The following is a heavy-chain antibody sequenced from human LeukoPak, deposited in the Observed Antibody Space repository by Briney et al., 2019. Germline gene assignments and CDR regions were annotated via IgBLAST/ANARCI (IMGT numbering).Heavy chain of an antibody. CDR2: IRSKAYGGTT. J-gene: IGHJ4*02. V-gene: IGHV3-49*04. D-gene: IGHD3-22*01. CDR3: TRVVRGRSSGFYFDY. CDR1: GFTFSSYS. Sequence: GGSLRLSCAASGFTFSSYSMNWVRQAPGKGLEWVGFIRSKAYGGTTEYAASVKGRFTISRDDSKSIAYLQMNSLKTEDTAVYYCTRVVRGRSSGFYFDYWGQGTLVTVSS.